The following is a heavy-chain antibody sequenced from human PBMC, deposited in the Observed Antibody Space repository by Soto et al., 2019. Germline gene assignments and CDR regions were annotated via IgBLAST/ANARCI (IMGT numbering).Heavy chain of an antibody. Sequence: QVQLQESGPGLVKPSQTLSLTCSVSGGSISDYDYYWSWIRQPPGKGLEWIGYIFYSGSTSYTPSLKSRVTISIVTSKNQFSLNLTSVTAADTAVYFCARDRRDGYNRLPYGMDVWGQGTTVTVSS. CDR1: GGSISDYDYY. CDR3: ARDRRDGYNRLPYGMDV. CDR2: IFYSGST. D-gene: IGHD5-12*01. V-gene: IGHV4-30-4*01. J-gene: IGHJ6*02.